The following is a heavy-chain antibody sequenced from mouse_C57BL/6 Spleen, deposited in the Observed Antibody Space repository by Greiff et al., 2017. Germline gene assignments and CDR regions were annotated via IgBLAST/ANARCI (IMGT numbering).Heavy chain of an antibody. D-gene: IGHD1-1*01. J-gene: IGHJ4*01. Sequence: VQLQQSVAELVRPGASVKLSCTASGFNIKNTSMHWVKQRPEQGLEWIGRIDPANGNTKYTPKFQGKATITADTSSNPAYLQLSSLTSEDTAIYYGSPTTVGAMDYWGQGTSVTVSS. CDR2: IDPANGNT. V-gene: IGHV14-3*01. CDR1: GFNIKNTS. CDR3: SPTTVGAMDY.